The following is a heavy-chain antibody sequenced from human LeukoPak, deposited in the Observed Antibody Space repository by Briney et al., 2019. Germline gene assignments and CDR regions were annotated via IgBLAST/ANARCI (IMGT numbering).Heavy chain of an antibody. CDR2: IYPGDSDT. Sequence: GESLKISCKASVFSFTNYWIAWVRQTPEKGLEWMGIIYPGDSDTRYNPSFQGQVTISADKSIKTAYLQWSSLKASDTAMYYCAGRGGGNSGGFYFDYWGQGSMVTVS. CDR3: AGRGGGNSGGFYFDY. J-gene: IGHJ4*02. CDR1: VFSFTNYW. V-gene: IGHV5-51*01. D-gene: IGHD2-15*01.